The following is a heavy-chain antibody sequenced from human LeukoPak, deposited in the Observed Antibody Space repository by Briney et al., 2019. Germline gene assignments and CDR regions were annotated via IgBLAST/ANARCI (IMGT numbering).Heavy chain of an antibody. Sequence: GGSLRLSCAASGFTFSSYSMNWVRQAPGKGLEWVSYITAGSTTIHYADSVKGRFTISRDNAKNSLYLQMNSLRAEDTAVYYCARDQSLQVFGVVYYLDYWGQGTLVTISS. CDR2: ITAGSTTI. V-gene: IGHV3-48*04. CDR3: ARDQSLQVFGVVYYLDY. D-gene: IGHD3-3*01. CDR1: GFTFSSYS. J-gene: IGHJ4*02.